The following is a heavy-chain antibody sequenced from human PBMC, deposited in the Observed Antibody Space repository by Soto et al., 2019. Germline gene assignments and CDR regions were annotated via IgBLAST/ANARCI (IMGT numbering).Heavy chain of an antibody. Sequence: QVQLQESGPGLVKPSETLSLTCTVSGDSISGYYWSWIRQPAGKRLEWIGRIYASGNTNKNPSLKSRGTMPVDTSKNQFSLRLNSVTAADTAVYYCARVGRTRDTVTTDAFDVWGQGTKVTVSS. D-gene: IGHD4-17*01. CDR3: ARVGRTRDTVTTDAFDV. V-gene: IGHV4-4*07. J-gene: IGHJ3*01. CDR1: GDSISGYY. CDR2: IYASGNT.